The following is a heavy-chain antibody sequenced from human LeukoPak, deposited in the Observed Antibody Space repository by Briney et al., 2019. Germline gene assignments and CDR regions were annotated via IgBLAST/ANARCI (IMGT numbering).Heavy chain of an antibody. CDR2: ISGSGDST. V-gene: IGHV3-23*01. J-gene: IGHJ4*02. CDR1: GFAFNNYV. Sequence: PGGSLRLSCAASGFAFNNYVMTWVRQAPGKGLDWFSAISGSGDSTYYADSVKGRFTISRDSSKSTLYLQMTSLTAEDTAVYYCAKGSGASSPYYLDYWGRGTLVTVSS. CDR3: AKGSGASSPYYLDY. D-gene: IGHD2/OR15-2a*01.